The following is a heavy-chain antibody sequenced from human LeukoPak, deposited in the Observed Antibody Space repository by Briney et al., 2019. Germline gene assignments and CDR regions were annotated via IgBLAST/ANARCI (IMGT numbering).Heavy chain of an antibody. CDR3: ARDTGYSYGTSGDI. CDR2: INPNSGGT. V-gene: IGHV1-2*02. D-gene: IGHD5-18*01. Sequence: ASVKVSCKASGYTFTGCYMHWVRQAPGQGLEWMGWINPNSGGTNYAQKFQGRVTMTRDTSISTAYMELSRLRSDDTAVYYCARDTGYSYGTSGDIWGQGTMVTVSS. CDR1: GYTFTGCY. J-gene: IGHJ3*02.